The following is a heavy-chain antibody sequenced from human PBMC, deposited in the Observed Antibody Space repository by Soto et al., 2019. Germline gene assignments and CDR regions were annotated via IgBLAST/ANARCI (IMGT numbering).Heavy chain of an antibody. J-gene: IGHJ4*02. Sequence: WGSLRLSCAASGFTFSRYAMHWVRQAPGKGLDWVAVISYDGNDKHYADSVKGRFTISRDNSKNTLYLQMNSLRAEDTAIYYCARDYGSIWYATSLWGQGTLVTVSS. CDR3: ARDYGSIWYATSL. V-gene: IGHV3-30-3*01. CDR2: ISYDGNDK. CDR1: GFTFSRYA. D-gene: IGHD6-13*01.